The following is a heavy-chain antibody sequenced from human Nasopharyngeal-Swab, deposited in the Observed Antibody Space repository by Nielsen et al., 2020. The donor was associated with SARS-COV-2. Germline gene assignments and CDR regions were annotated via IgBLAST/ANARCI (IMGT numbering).Heavy chain of an antibody. D-gene: IGHD4/OR15-4a*01. J-gene: IGHJ3*02. V-gene: IGHV1-8*03. Sequence: ASVKVSCKASGYTFTGYDINWVRQATGQGLEWMGWMNPNSGNTGYAQKFQGRVTITRNTSISTAYMELSSLRSEDTAVYYCASLGSMVQDAFDIWGQGTMVTVSS. CDR3: ASLGSMVQDAFDI. CDR2: MNPNSGNT. CDR1: GYTFTGYD.